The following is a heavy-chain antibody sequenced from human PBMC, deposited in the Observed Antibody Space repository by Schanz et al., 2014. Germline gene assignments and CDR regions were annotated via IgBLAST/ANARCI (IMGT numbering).Heavy chain of an antibody. CDR3: AKGSMAARPMLPTDYDVYGTDI. V-gene: IGHV3-33*06. D-gene: IGHD6-6*01. J-gene: IGHJ6*02. CDR1: FFPFPPSF. Sequence: QVQLVESLLFFFLPFFSLILSFSSSFFPFPPSFLPFFPPSPFPFLEWVAVIWYDVTVRYYADSVKGRFTISRDNSKNTLLLQMNSLRAEDPAVYSCAKGSMAARPMLPTDYDVYGTDIWGQGTTVTVSS. CDR2: IWYDVTVR.